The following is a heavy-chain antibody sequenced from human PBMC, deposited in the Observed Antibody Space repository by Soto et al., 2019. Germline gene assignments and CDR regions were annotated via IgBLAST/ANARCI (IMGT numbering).Heavy chain of an antibody. J-gene: IGHJ6*02. CDR1: GFTFRDYY. CDR3: AREYYYTMDV. Sequence: QVQLVESGGGLVRPGGSLRLSCEASGFTFRDYYMTWFRQAPGKGLEWLSYIDSSTKYTNYADSVKGRFTISRDNAKNSLYLQMISLRADHTAVYYCAREYYYTMDVWGQGTMVTVSS. CDR2: IDSSTKYT. V-gene: IGHV3-11*05.